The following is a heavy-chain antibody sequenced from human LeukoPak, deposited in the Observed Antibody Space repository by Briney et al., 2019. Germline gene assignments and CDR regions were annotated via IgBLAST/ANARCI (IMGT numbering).Heavy chain of an antibody. D-gene: IGHD2-15*01. Sequence: GGSLRLSCAASGFTFDDYTMPWVRQAPGKGLEWVSLISWDGGSTYYADSVKGRFTISRDNSKNSLYLQMNSLRTEDTALYYCAKDPGYCSDGSCYPRSYYGMDVWGQGTTVTVSS. CDR3: AKDPGYCSDGSCYPRSYYGMDV. V-gene: IGHV3-43*01. J-gene: IGHJ6*02. CDR1: GFTFDDYT. CDR2: ISWDGGST.